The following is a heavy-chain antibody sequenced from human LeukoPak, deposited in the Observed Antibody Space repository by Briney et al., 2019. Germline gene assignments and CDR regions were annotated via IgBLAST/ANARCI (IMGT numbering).Heavy chain of an antibody. Sequence: GGSLRLSCAASGFTVSSNYMSWVRQAPGKGLEWVSVIYSGGSTYYADSVKGRFTISRDNSKNTLYLQMNSLRAEDTAVYYCARESRDILTGPGAFDIWGQGTMVTVSS. CDR1: GFTVSSNY. CDR3: ARESRDILTGPGAFDI. D-gene: IGHD3-9*01. J-gene: IGHJ3*02. V-gene: IGHV3-66*01. CDR2: IYSGGST.